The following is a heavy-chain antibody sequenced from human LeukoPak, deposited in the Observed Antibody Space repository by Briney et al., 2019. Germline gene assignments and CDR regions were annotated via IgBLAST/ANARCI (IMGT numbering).Heavy chain of an antibody. CDR2: IYYSGST. D-gene: IGHD3-10*01. J-gene: IGHJ4*02. CDR1: GYSISSSNW. CDR3: ARAMIRGVITVGY. Sequence: PSETLSLTCTVSGYSISSSNWWGWIRQPPGKGLEWIGYIYYSGSTNYNPSLKSRVTMSVDTSKNQFSLKLSSVTALDTAVYYCARAMIRGVITVGYWGQGTLVTVSS. V-gene: IGHV4-28*06.